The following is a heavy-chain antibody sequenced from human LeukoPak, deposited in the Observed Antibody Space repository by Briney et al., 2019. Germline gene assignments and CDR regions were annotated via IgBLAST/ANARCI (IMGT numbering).Heavy chain of an antibody. CDR1: GGSISSYY. Sequence: SETLSLTCTVSGGSISSYYWSWIRQPPGKGLEWIGYTYYSGSTNYNPSLKSRVTISVDTSKNQFSLKLSSVTAADTAVYYCARVGYSGSYYYYYMDVWGKGTTVTVSS. D-gene: IGHD5-12*01. J-gene: IGHJ6*03. V-gene: IGHV4-59*01. CDR3: ARVGYSGSYYYYYMDV. CDR2: TYYSGST.